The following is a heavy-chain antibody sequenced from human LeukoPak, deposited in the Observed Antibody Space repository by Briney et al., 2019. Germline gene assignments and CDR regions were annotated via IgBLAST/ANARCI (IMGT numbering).Heavy chain of an antibody. Sequence: SVKVCCKASGCTFSSYAISRVPQSPGHGLECWGRIIPFLGIANYAQKFPCRVTITADKSTSTAYMALSSLRSEDTAVYYCADGYYDSSPPRNRGQGTLGTVSS. CDR2: IIPFLGIA. V-gene: IGHV1-69*04. D-gene: IGHD3-22*01. J-gene: IGHJ4*02. CDR3: ADGYYDSSPPRN. CDR1: GCTFSSYA.